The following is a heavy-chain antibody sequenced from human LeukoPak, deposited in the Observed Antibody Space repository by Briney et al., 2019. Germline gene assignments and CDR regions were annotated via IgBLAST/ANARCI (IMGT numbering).Heavy chain of an antibody. D-gene: IGHD5-12*01. CDR1: GGSVSSYY. CDR2: IHNSGRT. Sequence: SETLSLTCSVSGGSVSSYYWSWIRQSPGKGLKWIGYIHNSGRTNYNPSLKSRVTGFVDTSKNQVSLRLSSVTAADTAVYYCTRAGPREYSGCDLWGQGTMVTVSS. V-gene: IGHV4-59*02. CDR3: TRAGPREYSGCDL. J-gene: IGHJ3*01.